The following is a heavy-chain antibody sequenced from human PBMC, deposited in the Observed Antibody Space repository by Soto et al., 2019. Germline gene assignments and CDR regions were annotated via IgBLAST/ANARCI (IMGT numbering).Heavy chain of an antibody. CDR2: INWKRGSI. D-gene: IGHD6-6*01. Sequence: EVQLVESGGGLVQPGSSLRLSCAASGFTFDDYAMHWVRQAPGKGLEGVLSINWKRGSIGYADSVKGRFTITRDNAKNSLYPQRDTLRAEGTTLYYCAIDDYSSSSGMDYWGQGTLVTVSS. CDR1: GFTFDDYA. J-gene: IGHJ4*02. V-gene: IGHV3-9*01. CDR3: AIDDYSSSSGMDY.